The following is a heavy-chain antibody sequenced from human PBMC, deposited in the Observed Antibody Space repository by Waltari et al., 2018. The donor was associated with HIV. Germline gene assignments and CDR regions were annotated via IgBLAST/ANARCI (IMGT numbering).Heavy chain of an antibody. CDR2: IIRVFEST. V-gene: IGHV1-69*15. Sequence: QEQLVQSGAEVKKPGSSVKVSCQRSGGTFSSTSISWVRQAPGQGLEWMGNIIRVFESTTYAQKFHGRLTISADESTSTVFMELSSLSFDDTAVYYCARGSSGSYRWFDPWGHGTLVTVSS. D-gene: IGHD1-26*01. J-gene: IGHJ5*02. CDR1: GGTFSSTS. CDR3: ARGSSGSYRWFDP.